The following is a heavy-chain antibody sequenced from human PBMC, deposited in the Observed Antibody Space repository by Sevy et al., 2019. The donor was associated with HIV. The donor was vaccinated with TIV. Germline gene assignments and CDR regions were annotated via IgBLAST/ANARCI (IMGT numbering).Heavy chain of an antibody. Sequence: SETLSLTCAVSHYSIRSAYQWGWIRQSPGKGLEWIGSIYPRGSAFYNPSLKSRLSISVDMSKNRFSLNLRSVTAADTAVYYCVEDKNDYGGSYFESWGPGTLVTVSS. J-gene: IGHJ4*02. CDR2: IYPRGSA. CDR3: VEDKNDYGGSYFES. CDR1: HYSIRSAYQ. V-gene: IGHV4-38-2*01. D-gene: IGHD4-17*01.